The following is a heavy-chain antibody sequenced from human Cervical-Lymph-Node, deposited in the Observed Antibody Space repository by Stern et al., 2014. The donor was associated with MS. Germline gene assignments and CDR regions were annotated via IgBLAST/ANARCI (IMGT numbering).Heavy chain of an antibody. CDR3: ARRMTPVTPGFDP. CDR2: IYPGTSNT. Sequence: EVQLVQSGAEVKKPGESLKISCKGSGYSFTSHWIGWVRQMPGKGLEWMGIIYPGTSNTRYSPSFQGQVTISADKSISTASLQWSSLKASDPAMYYCARRMTPVTPGFDPWGQGTLVTVSS. CDR1: GYSFTSHW. D-gene: IGHD4-17*01. V-gene: IGHV5-51*01. J-gene: IGHJ5*02.